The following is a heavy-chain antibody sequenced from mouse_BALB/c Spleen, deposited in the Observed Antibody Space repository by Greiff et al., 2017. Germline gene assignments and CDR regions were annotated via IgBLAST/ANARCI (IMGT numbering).Heavy chain of an antibody. CDR2: ISTYYGDA. V-gene: IGHV1S137*01. Sequence: QVQLQQSGAELVRPGVSVKISCKGSGYTFTDYAMHWVKQSHAKSLEWIGVISTYYGDASYNQKFKGKATMTVDKSSSTAYMELARLTSEDSAIYYCASDIITTYAMDYWGQGTSVTVSS. CDR3: ASDIITTYAMDY. J-gene: IGHJ4*01. CDR1: GYTFTDYA. D-gene: IGHD2-12*01.